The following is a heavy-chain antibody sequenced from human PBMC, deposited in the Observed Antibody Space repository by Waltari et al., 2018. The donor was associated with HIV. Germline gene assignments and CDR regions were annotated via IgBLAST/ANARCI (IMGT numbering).Heavy chain of an antibody. V-gene: IGHV3-48*01. CDR3: ARETYYHDSSGTYVYC. J-gene: IGHJ4*02. D-gene: IGHD3-22*01. Sequence: DASGFTFSSYGMNWVRQAPGKALGWVSHISRTSSTIYYGDSVKGRFTITRDNHKHSLYLQMNSLRAEDTAVYYCARETYYHDSSGTYVYCWGQGTLATVSS. CDR1: GFTFSSYG. CDR2: ISRTSSTI.